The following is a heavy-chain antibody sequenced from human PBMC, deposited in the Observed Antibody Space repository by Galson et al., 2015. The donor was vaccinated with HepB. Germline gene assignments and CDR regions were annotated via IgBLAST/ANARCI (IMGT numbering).Heavy chain of an antibody. D-gene: IGHD3-22*01. CDR3: AKDLGDYYVSRGYDY. J-gene: IGHJ4*02. Sequence: SLRLSCAASGFTFDDYAMHWVRQAPGKGLEWVSGISWNGGSIGYADSVKGRFTITRDNTKNSLYLQMNILRAEETALYYCAKDLGDYYVSRGYDYWGQGPLVTVSS. CDR1: GFTFDDYA. V-gene: IGHV3-9*01. CDR2: ISWNGGSI.